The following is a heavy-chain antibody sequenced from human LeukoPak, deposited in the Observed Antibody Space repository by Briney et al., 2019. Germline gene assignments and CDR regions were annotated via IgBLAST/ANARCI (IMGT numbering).Heavy chain of an antibody. V-gene: IGHV3-23*01. CDR2: ISGSGGST. D-gene: IGHD3-22*01. Sequence: GGSLRLSCAASGFTFSSYAMSWVRQAPGNGLEWVSAISGSGGSTYYADSVKGRFTISRDNSKNTLYLQMNSLRAEDTAVYYCAKGVYYDSSGADYWGQGTLVTVSS. CDR1: GFTFSSYA. J-gene: IGHJ4*02. CDR3: AKGVYYDSSGADY.